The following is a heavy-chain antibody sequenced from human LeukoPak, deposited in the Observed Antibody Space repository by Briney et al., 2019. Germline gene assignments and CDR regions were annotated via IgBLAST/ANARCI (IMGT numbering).Heavy chain of an antibody. CDR3: AKVLGYYDSSGYYQEGGFDY. Sequence: GGSLRLSCAASGFTFDDYAMHWVRQAPGKGLEWVSLISGDGCSTYYADSVKGRFTISRDNSKNSLYLQMNSLRTEDTALYYCAKVLGYYDSSGYYQEGGFDYWGQGTLVTVSS. CDR2: ISGDGCST. D-gene: IGHD3-22*01. J-gene: IGHJ4*02. V-gene: IGHV3-43*02. CDR1: GFTFDDYA.